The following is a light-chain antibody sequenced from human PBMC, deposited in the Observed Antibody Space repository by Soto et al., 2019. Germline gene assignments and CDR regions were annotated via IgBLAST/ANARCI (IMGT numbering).Light chain of an antibody. Sequence: EIVLTQSPGTLSLSPGERATLSCRASQSVSSSSLAWYQQKPDQAPRLLIYGASSRATGIPDRFSGSGSGTDFTLTISRLEPEDFAVYYCQQYNNWPLTFGGGTKVDIK. V-gene: IGKV3-20*01. J-gene: IGKJ4*01. CDR3: QQYNNWPLT. CDR1: QSVSSSS. CDR2: GAS.